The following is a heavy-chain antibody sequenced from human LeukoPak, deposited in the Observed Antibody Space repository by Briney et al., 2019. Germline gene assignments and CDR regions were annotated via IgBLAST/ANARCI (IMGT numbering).Heavy chain of an antibody. Sequence: GASVKVSCKASGYTFTSYGISWVRPAPGQGLEWMGWISAYNGNTNYAQKLQGRVTMTTDTSTSTAYMELRSLRSDDTAVYYCARVTTSGIAAAGPTTFDYWGQGTLVTVSS. CDR3: ARVTTSGIAAAGPTTFDY. J-gene: IGHJ4*02. V-gene: IGHV1-18*01. CDR2: ISAYNGNT. D-gene: IGHD6-13*01. CDR1: GYTFTSYG.